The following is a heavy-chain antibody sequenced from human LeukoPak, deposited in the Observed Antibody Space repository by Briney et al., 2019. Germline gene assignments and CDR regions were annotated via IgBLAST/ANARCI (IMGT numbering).Heavy chain of an antibody. CDR3: ARHPDLGDHDGAFHT. CDR1: GASMSSYH. J-gene: IGHJ3*02. CDR2: ISYIGTT. Sequence: SETLSLTCTVSGASMSSYHWSWIRQSPGKGLEWIGYISYIGTTSYNPSLESRVSMSVDTSKNQFSLRLGSMTAADAALYYCARHPDLGDHDGAFHTWGRGTLVTVSS. D-gene: IGHD4-17*01. V-gene: IGHV4-59*08.